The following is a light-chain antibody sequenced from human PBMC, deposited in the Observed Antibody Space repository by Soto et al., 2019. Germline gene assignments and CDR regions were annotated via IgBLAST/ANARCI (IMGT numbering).Light chain of an antibody. V-gene: IGLV6-57*04. Sequence: NFMLTQPHSVSEAPGKPVTISCTRRSGSLASNYVQWYQQRPGSAPTTVIYEDNQRPSGVPDRFSGSIDSSANSASLTISGLKTEDEADYYCLSYDSSIQPAVFGGGTQLTVL. J-gene: IGLJ7*01. CDR1: SGSLASNY. CDR2: EDN. CDR3: LSYDSSIQPAV.